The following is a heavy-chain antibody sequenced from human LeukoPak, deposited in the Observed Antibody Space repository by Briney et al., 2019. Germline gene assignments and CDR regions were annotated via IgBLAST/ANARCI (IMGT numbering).Heavy chain of an antibody. V-gene: IGHV4-4*02. CDR2: IYHSGST. Sequence: SETLSLTCTVSGGSISSTNWWSWVRQSPGKGLEWIGEIYHSGSTNYNPSLKSRVTISFDKSKNQFSLKLSSVTAADTAVYYCARAGDCSSISCYKGLDLDYWGQGTLVTVSS. J-gene: IGHJ4*02. CDR3: ARAGDCSSISCYKGLDLDY. D-gene: IGHD2-2*02. CDR1: GGSISSTNW.